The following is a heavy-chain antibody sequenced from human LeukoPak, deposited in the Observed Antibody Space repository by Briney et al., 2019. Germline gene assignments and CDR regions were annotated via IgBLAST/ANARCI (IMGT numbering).Heavy chain of an antibody. CDR1: GYTFTDYY. CDR3: ANVQKWLPY. D-gene: IGHD5-18*01. CDR2: INLNSGGT. J-gene: IGHJ4*02. V-gene: IGHV1-2*02. Sequence: ASVKVSCKASGYTFTDYYMHWVRQAPGQGLEWMGWINLNSGGTNLAQEFQGRVTMTRDTSISTAYVELSRLTSDDTAMYYCANVQKWLPYWGQGTLVTVSS.